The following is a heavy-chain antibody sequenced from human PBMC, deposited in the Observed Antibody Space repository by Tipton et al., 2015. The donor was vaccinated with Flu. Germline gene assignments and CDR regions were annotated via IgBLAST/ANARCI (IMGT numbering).Heavy chain of an antibody. CDR1: GFIFSSHW. J-gene: IGHJ4*02. CDR2: INPDGSDK. V-gene: IGHV3-7*01. CDR3: ARVEGSFFYVY. Sequence: GSLRLSCVASGFIFSSHWMTWFRQAPGKGLEWVANINPDGSDKYFVDSVKGRFTISRDNAKNSLFLQTDSLRVEDTAVYFCARVEGSFFYVYWGQGTLVSVSS. D-gene: IGHD2/OR15-2a*01.